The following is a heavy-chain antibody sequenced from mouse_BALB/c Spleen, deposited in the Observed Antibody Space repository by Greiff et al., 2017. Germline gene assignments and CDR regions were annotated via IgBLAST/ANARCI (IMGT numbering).Heavy chain of an antibody. CDR2: ISDGGSYT. CDR3: AREGNLYDGYYLFAY. D-gene: IGHD2-3*01. Sequence: EVQVVESGGGLVKPGGSLKLSCAASGFTFSDYYMYWVRQTPEKRLEWVATISDGGSYTYYPDSVKGRFTISRDNAKNNLYLQMSSLKSEDTAMYYCAREGNLYDGYYLFAYWGQGTLVTVSA. J-gene: IGHJ3*01. CDR1: GFTFSDYY. V-gene: IGHV5-4*02.